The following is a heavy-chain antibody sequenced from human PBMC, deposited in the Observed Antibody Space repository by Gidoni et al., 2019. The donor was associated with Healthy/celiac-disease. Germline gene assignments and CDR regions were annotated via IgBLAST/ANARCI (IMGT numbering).Heavy chain of an antibody. D-gene: IGHD6-19*01. Sequence: EVQLVESGGGLVQPGRSLRLSCAASGFTFDDYALPWVRQGPGKGLEWVSGISWNSGSIGYADSVKGRFTISRDNAKNSLYLQMNSLRAEDTALYYCAKEGVAGTFDYWGQGTLVTVSS. J-gene: IGHJ4*02. CDR2: ISWNSGSI. CDR1: GFTFDDYA. CDR3: AKEGVAGTFDY. V-gene: IGHV3-9*01.